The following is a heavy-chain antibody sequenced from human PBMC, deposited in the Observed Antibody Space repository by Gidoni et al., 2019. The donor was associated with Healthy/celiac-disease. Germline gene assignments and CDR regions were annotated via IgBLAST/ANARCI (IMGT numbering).Heavy chain of an antibody. J-gene: IGHJ4*02. CDR2: ISSSIRYI. Sequence: EVQLVESGGGLVKPGGSLRLSCAASGFTFSSYIMKWFRQAPGKGLAWVSSISSSIRYIYYADSVKGRFTISRDNAKNSLYLQMNSLRAEDTAVYYCARAVERYIYGLDFDYWGQGTLVTVSS. V-gene: IGHV3-21*01. CDR3: ARAVERYIYGLDFDY. CDR1: GFTFSSYI. D-gene: IGHD5-18*01.